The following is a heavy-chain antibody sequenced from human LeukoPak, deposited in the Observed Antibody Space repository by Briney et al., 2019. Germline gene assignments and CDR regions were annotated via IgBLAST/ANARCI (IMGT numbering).Heavy chain of an antibody. Sequence: ESLRLSCAASGFTFSSYSMNWVRQAPGKGLEWVSYISSSGSTIYYADSVKGRFAISRDNAKNSLYLQMNSLRAEDTAVYYCAELGITMIGGVWGKGTTVTISS. CDR3: AELGITMIGGV. CDR1: GFTFSSYS. D-gene: IGHD3-10*02. CDR2: ISSSGSTI. J-gene: IGHJ6*04. V-gene: IGHV3-48*04.